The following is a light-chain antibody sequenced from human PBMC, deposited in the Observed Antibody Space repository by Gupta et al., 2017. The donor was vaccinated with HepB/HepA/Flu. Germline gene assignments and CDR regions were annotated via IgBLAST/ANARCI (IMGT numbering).Light chain of an antibody. CDR1: TGTVTDGHF. Sequence: QAVVTQEPSLTVSPGGTVTLTCASSTGTVTDGHFPYWFQPKPGHVPTSFMFNTNVRHSSISDPFSGALLAGKAELTLSGARPKDEADDSSLLEYDGFCVFGGGTKMTGL. CDR2: NTN. V-gene: IGLV7-46*01. CDR3: LLEYDGFCV. J-gene: IGLJ3*02.